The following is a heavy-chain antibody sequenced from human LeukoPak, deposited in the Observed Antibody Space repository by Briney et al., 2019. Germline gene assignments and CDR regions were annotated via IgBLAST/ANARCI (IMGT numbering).Heavy chain of an antibody. V-gene: IGHV3-23*01. CDR3: AFFSNYFDF. CDR1: GFTFSDYA. J-gene: IGHJ4*02. D-gene: IGHD3-3*01. Sequence: GGSLRLSCTTSGFTFSDYAMSWVRQAPGKGLEWVSAISASSDSTYYADSVKGRFTISRDNSKNTLYLQMNSLRAEDTAVYYCAFFSNYFDFWGQGTLVTVSS. CDR2: ISASSDST.